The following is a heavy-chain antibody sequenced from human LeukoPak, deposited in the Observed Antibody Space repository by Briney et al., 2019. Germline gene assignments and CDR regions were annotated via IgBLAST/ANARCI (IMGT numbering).Heavy chain of an antibody. CDR3: TRRADSITIFGVVTPSNWFDP. D-gene: IGHD3-3*01. CDR1: GFTFSGSA. Sequence: PGGSLRLSCAASGFTFSGSAMHWVRQASGKGLEWVGRIRSKANSYATAYAASVKGRFTISRDDSKNTAYLQMNSLKTEDTVVYYCTRRADSITIFGVVTPSNWFDPWGQGTLVTVSS. CDR2: IRSKANSYAT. V-gene: IGHV3-73*01. J-gene: IGHJ5*02.